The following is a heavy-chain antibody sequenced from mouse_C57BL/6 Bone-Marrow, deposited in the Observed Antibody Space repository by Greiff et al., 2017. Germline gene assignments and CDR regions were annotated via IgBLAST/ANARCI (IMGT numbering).Heavy chain of an antibody. V-gene: IGHV2-6*01. J-gene: IGHJ4*01. CDR2: IWGVGST. Sequence: QVQLQQSGPGLVAPSQSLSITCTVSGFSLTSYCLDWVRQSPGKGLEWLGVIWGVGSTNYNSALKSRLYISQDNSKSQVYLQMNSLQTDDTAMYYRASGRLGQDYYAMDYWGQGTSVTVSS. D-gene: IGHD4-1*01. CDR3: ASGRLGQDYYAMDY. CDR1: GFSLTSYC.